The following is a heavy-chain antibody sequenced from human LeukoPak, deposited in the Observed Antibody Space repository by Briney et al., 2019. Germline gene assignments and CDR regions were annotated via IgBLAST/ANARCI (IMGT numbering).Heavy chain of an antibody. D-gene: IGHD6-6*01. Sequence: SETLSLTCTVSGGSISSSNWWSWVRQPPGKGLEWIGEIYHSGSTNYNPSLKSRVTISVDKSKNQFSLKLSSVTAADTAVYYCARGYFWYSSSNAFDIWGQGTMVTVSS. CDR3: ARGYFWYSSSNAFDI. CDR1: GGSISSSNW. J-gene: IGHJ3*02. CDR2: IYHSGST. V-gene: IGHV4-4*02.